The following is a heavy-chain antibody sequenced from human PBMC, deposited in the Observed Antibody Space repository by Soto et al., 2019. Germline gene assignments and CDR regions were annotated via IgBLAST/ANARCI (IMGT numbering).Heavy chain of an antibody. D-gene: IGHD1-1*01. CDR3: ARDVAGKNDFDP. CDR2: ISYDGSKK. Sequence: QAQLVESGGGVVQPGRSLRLSCAASGFTFSHYAMHWVRQAPGKGLEWVAIISYDGSKKYYGDSEKGRFTISRDNSKNTLYLQMNSLRVEDTAVYYCARDVAGKNDFDPWGQGTPVTVSS. J-gene: IGHJ5*02. V-gene: IGHV3-30-3*01. CDR1: GFTFSHYA.